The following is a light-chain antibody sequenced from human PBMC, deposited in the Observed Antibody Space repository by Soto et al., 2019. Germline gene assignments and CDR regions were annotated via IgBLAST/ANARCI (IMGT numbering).Light chain of an antibody. Sequence: IVLTQSPGTLSLFPWERATLSCRASRGVTNYLAWYQHKPGQAPRLLISSASDRATGIPVRFSGSGSGTDFTLTISSLEPEDSAVYYCQQRSNWPPTFGQGTKVDIK. CDR1: RGVTNY. V-gene: IGKV3-11*01. J-gene: IGKJ1*01. CDR3: QQRSNWPPT. CDR2: SAS.